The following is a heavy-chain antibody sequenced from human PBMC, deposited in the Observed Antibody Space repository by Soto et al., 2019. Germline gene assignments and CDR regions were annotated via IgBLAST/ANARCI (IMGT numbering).Heavy chain of an antibody. Sequence: QVPLEQSGGEVKQPGSSVRVSCKTSGGTFSTYAINWVRQAPGQGLEWMGAIIPLFGTADYSQKFQGRVTITADESTSTAYMELSSLRFDDMAVYFCARPKGTYSSGYYYFDFWGQGTLVTVSS. V-gene: IGHV1-69*01. CDR2: IIPLFGTA. CDR1: GGTFSTYA. D-gene: IGHD6-19*01. CDR3: ARPKGTYSSGYYYFDF. J-gene: IGHJ4*02.